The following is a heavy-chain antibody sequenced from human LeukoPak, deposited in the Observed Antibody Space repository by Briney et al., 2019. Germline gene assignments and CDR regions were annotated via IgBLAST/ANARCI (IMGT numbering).Heavy chain of an antibody. V-gene: IGHV3-48*01. CDR3: AKESGYYDSSGYSYYYYYMDV. CDR2: ISSSSSTI. J-gene: IGHJ6*03. D-gene: IGHD3-22*01. Sequence: GGSLRLSCAASGFTFTSYSMNWVRQAPGKGLECVSYISSSSSTIYYADSVKGRFTISRDNSKNTLYLQMNSLRAEDTAVYYCAKESGYYDSSGYSYYYYYMDVWGKGTTVTVSS. CDR1: GFTFTSYS.